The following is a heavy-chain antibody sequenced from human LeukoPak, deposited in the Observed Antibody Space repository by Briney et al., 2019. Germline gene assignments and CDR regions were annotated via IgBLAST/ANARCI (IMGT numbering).Heavy chain of an antibody. CDR3: AREAHYYDSSGYYKGSGLDY. Sequence: PGGSLRLSCAASGFTVSSNYMSWVRQAPGKGLEWVANIKQDGSEKYYVDSVKGRFTISRDNAKNSLYLQMNSLRAEDTAVYYCAREAHYYDSSGYYKGSGLDYWGQGTLVTVSS. J-gene: IGHJ4*02. V-gene: IGHV3-7*01. CDR2: IKQDGSEK. D-gene: IGHD3-22*01. CDR1: GFTVSSNY.